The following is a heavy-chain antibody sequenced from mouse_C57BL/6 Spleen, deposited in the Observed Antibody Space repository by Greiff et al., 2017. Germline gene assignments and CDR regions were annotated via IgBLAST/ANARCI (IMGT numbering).Heavy chain of an antibody. CDR3: ARRAQAIYYAMDY. D-gene: IGHD3-2*02. J-gene: IGHJ4*01. CDR2: IRNKANGYTT. V-gene: IGHV7-3*01. Sequence: EVKLVESGGGLVQPGGSLSLSCAASGFTFTDYYMSWVRQPPGKALEWLGFIRNKANGYTTEYSASVKGRFTISRDNSQSILYLQMNALRAEDSATYYCARRAQAIYYAMDYWGQGTSVTVSS. CDR1: GFTFTDYY.